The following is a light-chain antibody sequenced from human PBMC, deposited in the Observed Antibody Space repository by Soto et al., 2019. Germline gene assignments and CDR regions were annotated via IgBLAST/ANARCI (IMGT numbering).Light chain of an antibody. CDR2: GAS. CDR3: QQYGGSPQT. J-gene: IGKJ1*01. Sequence: EIVLTQSPSILALSPGEGATLSCRASQSVSKYLAWYQQKPGQAPRLLIYGASSRATGIPDSFSGSGSGTDFTLTISRLEPEDFAVYYCQQYGGSPQTFGQGTKV. V-gene: IGKV3-20*01. CDR1: QSVSKY.